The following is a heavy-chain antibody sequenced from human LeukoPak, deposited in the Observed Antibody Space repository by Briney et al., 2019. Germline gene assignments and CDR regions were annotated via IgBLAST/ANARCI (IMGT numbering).Heavy chain of an antibody. J-gene: IGHJ4*02. V-gene: IGHV3-30*18. CDR3: AKDPQDIVVVVAATSDY. D-gene: IGHD2-15*01. CDR2: ISYDGSNK. Sequence: GRSLRLSYAASGFTFSSYGMHWVRQAPGKGLEWVAVISYDGSNKYYADSVKGRFTISRDNSKNTLYLQMNSLRAEDTAVYYCAKDPQDIVVVVAATSDYWGQGTLVTASS. CDR1: GFTFSSYG.